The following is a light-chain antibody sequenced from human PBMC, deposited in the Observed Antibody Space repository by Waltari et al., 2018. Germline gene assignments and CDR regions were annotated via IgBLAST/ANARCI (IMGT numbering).Light chain of an antibody. J-gene: IGKJ1*01. Sequence: IQLTQSPSALSASVGDRVTITCRATQDIYTYLAWYQQEPGKAPKLLSYAASTLQGGVPSKFSGSGSGTDFTLTISSLQPEDFATYYCQQFNSYPRTFGQGTKVEIK. CDR1: QDIYTY. CDR2: AAS. CDR3: QQFNSYPRT. V-gene: IGKV1-9*01.